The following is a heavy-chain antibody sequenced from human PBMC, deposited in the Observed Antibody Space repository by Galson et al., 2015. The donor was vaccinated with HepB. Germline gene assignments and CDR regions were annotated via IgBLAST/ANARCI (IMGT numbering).Heavy chain of an antibody. J-gene: IGHJ3*02. V-gene: IGHV3-20*01. D-gene: IGHD3-22*01. CDR2: INWNGGST. CDR1: GFTFDNYG. Sequence: SLRLSCAASGFTFDNYGMSWVRQAPGKGLEWVSGINWNGGSTGYADSVKGRFTISRDNAKNSLYLQMNSLRAEDTALYHCARGYYYDSRNYVAFDIWGQGTMVTVSS. CDR3: ARGYYYDSRNYVAFDI.